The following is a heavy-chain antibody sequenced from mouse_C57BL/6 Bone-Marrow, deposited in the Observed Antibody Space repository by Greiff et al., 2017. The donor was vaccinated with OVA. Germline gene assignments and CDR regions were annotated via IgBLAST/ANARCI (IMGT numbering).Heavy chain of an antibody. CDR2: IYPGNSDT. CDR3: TRHYSNPYYYAMDY. J-gene: IGHJ4*01. Sequence: VQLKQSGTVLARPGASVKMSCKTSGYTFTSYWMHWVKQRPGQGLEWIGAIYPGNSDTSYNQKFKGKAKLTAVTSASTAYMELSSLTNEDSAVYYCTRHYSNPYYYAMDYWGQGTSVTVSS. D-gene: IGHD2-5*01. V-gene: IGHV1-5*01. CDR1: GYTFTSYW.